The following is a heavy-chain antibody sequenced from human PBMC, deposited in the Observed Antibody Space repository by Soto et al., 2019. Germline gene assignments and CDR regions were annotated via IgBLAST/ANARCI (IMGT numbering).Heavy chain of an antibody. D-gene: IGHD3-22*01. CDR3: ARGTFYYDSPAYYVY. Sequence: EVQLVESGGGLVKPGGSLRLSCAASGFTFSSYSMNWVRQAPGKGLEWVSSISSSGSYIYYADSVKGRFTISRDNAKNSLYLQLNSMRAEDTAVYYCARGTFYYDSPAYYVYWGQGTVVTVSS. J-gene: IGHJ4*02. CDR2: ISSSGSYI. V-gene: IGHV3-21*01. CDR1: GFTFSSYS.